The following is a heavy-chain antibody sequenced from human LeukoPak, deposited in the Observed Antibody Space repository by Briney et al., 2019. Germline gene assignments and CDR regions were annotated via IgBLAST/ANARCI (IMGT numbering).Heavy chain of an antibody. D-gene: IGHD2-21*02. J-gene: IGHJ4*02. CDR1: GFTFSSYG. V-gene: IGHV3-33*01. Sequence: GGSLRLSCGASGFTFSSYGMNWLRRAPGKGLEWVAVIWYDGSHKYYADSAKGRFTISRDNSKNTVSLQMDSLRVEDTALYYCARDLGGCGDRFCSYYFDHWGQGIQVTVSS. CDR2: IWYDGSHK. CDR3: ARDLGGCGDRFCSYYFDH.